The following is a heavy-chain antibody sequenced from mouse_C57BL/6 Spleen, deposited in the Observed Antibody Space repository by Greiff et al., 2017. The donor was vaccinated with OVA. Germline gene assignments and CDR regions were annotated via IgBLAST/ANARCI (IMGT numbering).Heavy chain of an antibody. CDR1: GFNIKNTY. Sequence: EVQLVESVAELVRPGASVKLSSTASGFNIKNTYMHWVKQRPEQGLEWIGRIDPANGNTKYAPKFQGKATITADTSSNTAYLQLSSLTSEDTAIYYCARYYGSPGYFDVWGTGTTVTVSS. CDR2: IDPANGNT. V-gene: IGHV14-3*01. J-gene: IGHJ1*03. D-gene: IGHD1-1*01. CDR3: ARYYGSPGYFDV.